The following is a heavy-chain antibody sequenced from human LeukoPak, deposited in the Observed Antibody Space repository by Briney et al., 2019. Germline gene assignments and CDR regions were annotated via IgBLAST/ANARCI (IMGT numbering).Heavy chain of an antibody. V-gene: IGHV4-39*07. CDR1: GGSISNSNSY. Sequence: SETLSLTCTVSGGSISNSNSYWGWIRQSPGKGLEWIANIYYSGSTNYNPSLKSRVTISVDTYKNQFSLKLSSVTAADTAVYYCTRGSIAYYYMDVWGKGTTVTISS. CDR3: TRGSIAYYYMDV. CDR2: IYYSGST. J-gene: IGHJ6*03. D-gene: IGHD3-22*01.